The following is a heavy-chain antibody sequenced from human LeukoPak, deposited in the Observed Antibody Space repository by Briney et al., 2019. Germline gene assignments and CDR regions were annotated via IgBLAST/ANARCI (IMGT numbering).Heavy chain of an antibody. CDR3: ASGRELELPWQ. D-gene: IGHD1-7*01. CDR2: INHTGST. V-gene: IGHV4-34*01. CDR1: GDSSNIYY. J-gene: IGHJ4*01. Sequence: SETLSLTCAVYGDSSNIYYWSWIRQSPGKGLEWIAEINHTGSTDYNPSLKSRVTISVHTSKNQFSLKLASVTAADTAVYYCASGRELELPWQWGHGTLVTVSS.